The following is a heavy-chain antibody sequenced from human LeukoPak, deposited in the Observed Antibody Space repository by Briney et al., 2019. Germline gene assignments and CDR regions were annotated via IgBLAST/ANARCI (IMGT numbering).Heavy chain of an antibody. CDR1: CGPISSYY. Sequence: SETLSLTCSVSCGPISSYYWSWIRQPPGKGLEWIGYIYYSGSTNYNPSLKGRVTISVDTSKNQFSLKLSSVTAADTAVYYCARGYGDYWYGFDYWGQGTLVTVSS. D-gene: IGHD4-17*01. J-gene: IGHJ4*02. CDR3: ARGYGDYWYGFDY. V-gene: IGHV4-59*01. CDR2: IYYSGST.